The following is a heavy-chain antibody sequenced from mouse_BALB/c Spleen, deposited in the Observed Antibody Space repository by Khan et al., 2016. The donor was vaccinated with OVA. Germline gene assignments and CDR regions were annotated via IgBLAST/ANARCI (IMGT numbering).Heavy chain of an antibody. Sequence: QVQLQQSGPGLVAPSESLSITCTVSGFSLDSFGVNWVRQPPGKGLEWLGVIWGDGNTNYHSGLKSRLTINKDNSKSQVFLRLNSLQTYDTATYYCAKITPHYYSMDSWGQGTSVTVSS. D-gene: IGHD1-1*01. CDR3: AKITPHYYSMDS. CDR2: IWGDGNT. CDR1: GFSLDSFG. J-gene: IGHJ4*01. V-gene: IGHV2-3*01.